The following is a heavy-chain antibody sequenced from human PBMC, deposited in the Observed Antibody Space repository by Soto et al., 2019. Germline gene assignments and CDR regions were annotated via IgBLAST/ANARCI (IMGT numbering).Heavy chain of an antibody. CDR3: ASGIAAADGVYNY. J-gene: IGHJ4*02. Sequence: EVQLVESGGGLVKPGGSLRLSCAASGFTFSSYSMNWVRQAPGKGLEWVSSISSSSSYIYYADSVKGRFTISRDNAKNSLYLQMNSLRAEDTAVYYCASGIAAADGVYNYWGQGTLVTVSS. CDR1: GFTFSSYS. V-gene: IGHV3-21*01. D-gene: IGHD6-13*01. CDR2: ISSSSSYI.